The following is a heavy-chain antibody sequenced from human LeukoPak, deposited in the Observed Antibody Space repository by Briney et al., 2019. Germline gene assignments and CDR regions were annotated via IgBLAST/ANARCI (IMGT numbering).Heavy chain of an antibody. CDR2: IIPILGIA. CDR1: GGTFSSYA. CDR3: ARDRRYCSGGSCPPNWFDP. Sequence: SVKVSCKASGGTFSSYAISWVRQAPGQGLEWMGRIIPILGIANYAQKFQGRVTITADKSTSTAYMELSRLRSDDTAVYYCARDRRYCSGGSCPPNWFDPWGQGTLVTASS. V-gene: IGHV1-69*04. J-gene: IGHJ5*02. D-gene: IGHD2-15*01.